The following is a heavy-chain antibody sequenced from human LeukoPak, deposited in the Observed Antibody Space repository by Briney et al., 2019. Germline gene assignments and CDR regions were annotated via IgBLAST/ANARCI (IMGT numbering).Heavy chain of an antibody. CDR3: AKDIRAAAGTGFDY. CDR2: ISWNSGSI. CDR1: GFTFDDFA. D-gene: IGHD6-13*01. V-gene: IGHV3-9*01. Sequence: GRSLRLSCAASGFTFDDFAIHWVRQAPGKGLEWVSGISWNSGSIGYADSVKGRFTISRGSAKNSLYLQMNSLRAEDTALYYCAKDIRAAAGTGFDYWGQGALVTVSS. J-gene: IGHJ4*02.